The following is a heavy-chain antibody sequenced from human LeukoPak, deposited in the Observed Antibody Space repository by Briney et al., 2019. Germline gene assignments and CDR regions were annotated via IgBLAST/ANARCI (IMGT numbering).Heavy chain of an antibody. Sequence: PSETLSLTCTVSGGSISSYYWNWIRQPAGKGLEWIGRIYTSGSTNYNPSLKSRVTMSVDTSKNQFSLKLSSVTAADTAVYYCAREGIAAARSNWFDPWGQGTLVTVSS. V-gene: IGHV4-4*07. CDR3: AREGIAAARSNWFDP. CDR2: IYTSGST. CDR1: GGSISSYY. D-gene: IGHD6-13*01. J-gene: IGHJ5*02.